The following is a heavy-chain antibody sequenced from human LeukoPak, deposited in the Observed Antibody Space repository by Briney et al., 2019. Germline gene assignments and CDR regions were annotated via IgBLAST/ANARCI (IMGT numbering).Heavy chain of an antibody. CDR2: IYSGGST. D-gene: IGHD3-22*01. J-gene: IGHJ5*02. CDR3: ARADYYDSSWFDP. CDR1: GFTVSSNY. V-gene: IGHV3-53*04. Sequence: GGSLRLSCAASGFTVSSNYMSWVRQAPGKGLEWVSVIYSGGSTYYADSVKGRFTISRHNSKNTLYLQMNSLRAEDTAVYYCARADYYDSSWFDPRGQGTLVTVSS.